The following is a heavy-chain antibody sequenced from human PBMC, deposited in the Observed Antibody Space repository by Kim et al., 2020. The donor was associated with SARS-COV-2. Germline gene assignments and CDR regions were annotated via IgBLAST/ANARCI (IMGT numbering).Heavy chain of an antibody. CDR1: GFTFNSNY. Sequence: GGSLRLSCTASGFTFNSNYMSWVRQAPGKGLEWVSLIYDSGTTYYADAVEGRLTIFTDNYNTALLFQMKNLRAEDTAAYYYSSEPGHLIGMGVWGHWTTV. D-gene: IGHD2-2*01. CDR3: SSEPGHLIGMGV. V-gene: IGHV3-66*01. J-gene: IGHJ6*02. CDR2: IYDSGTT.